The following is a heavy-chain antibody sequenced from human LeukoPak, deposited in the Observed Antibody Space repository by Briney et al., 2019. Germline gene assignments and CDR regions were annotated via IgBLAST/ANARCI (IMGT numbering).Heavy chain of an antibody. CDR1: GYTFTGYY. CDR3: ARQTPGYYYYGMDV. V-gene: IGHV1-2*02. CDR2: INPNSGGT. J-gene: IGHJ6*02. Sequence: GASVKVSCKASGYTFTGYYMHWVREAPGQGLEWMGWINPNSGGTNYAQKFQGRVTMTRDTSISTAYMELSRLRSDDTAVYYCARQTPGYYYYGMDVWGQGTTVTVSS.